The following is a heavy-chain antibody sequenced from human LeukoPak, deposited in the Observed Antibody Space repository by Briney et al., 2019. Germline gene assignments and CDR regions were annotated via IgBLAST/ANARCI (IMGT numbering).Heavy chain of an antibody. Sequence: PGGSLRLSCAASVFTVRRNYMSWVRQATAQGMGWTSVIYSGVSRYSADSGQGRVAISSHNSKNTMYLQRNSLMAEDTAVYYCARALIAVAGMDAFDIWGQVTMVTVSS. J-gene: IGHJ3*02. D-gene: IGHD6-19*01. CDR3: ARALIAVAGMDAFDI. CDR1: VFTVRRNY. V-gene: IGHV3-53*01. CDR2: IYSGVSR.